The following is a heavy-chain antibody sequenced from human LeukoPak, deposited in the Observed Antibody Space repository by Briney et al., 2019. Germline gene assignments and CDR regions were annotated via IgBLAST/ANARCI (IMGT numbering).Heavy chain of an antibody. J-gene: IGHJ6*02. CDR3: ATWAFYHNLDV. CDR1: GFTIGPYA. V-gene: IGHV3-43*02. Sequence: PGGALRPSCAASGFTIGPYAMYWVRQGPGRGLEWVSVIKADGSGTFYADSVRGRFTTSRDNSKNSPYLQMNSLTSEDTALYYCATWAFYHNLDVWGQGTTVIVSS. CDR2: IKADGSGT. D-gene: IGHD2/OR15-2a*01.